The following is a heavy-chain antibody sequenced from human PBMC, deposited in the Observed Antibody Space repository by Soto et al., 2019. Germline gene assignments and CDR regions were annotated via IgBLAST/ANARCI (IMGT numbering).Heavy chain of an antibody. Sequence: GGSVKVSCKASGYTFTSYYMHWVRQAPGQGLEWMGIINPSGGSTSYAQKFQGRVTMTRDTSTSTVYMELSSLRSEDTAVYYCARVSPAATTYHDAFDIWGQGTMVTVSS. CDR1: GYTFTSYY. J-gene: IGHJ3*02. CDR3: ARVSPAATTYHDAFDI. D-gene: IGHD2-15*01. CDR2: INPSGGST. V-gene: IGHV1-46*03.